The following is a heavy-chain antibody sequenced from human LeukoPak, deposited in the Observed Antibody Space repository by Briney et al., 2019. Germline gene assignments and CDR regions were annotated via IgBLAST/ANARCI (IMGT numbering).Heavy chain of an antibody. D-gene: IGHD3-10*01. CDR1: GFTFSSYA. Sequence: PGGSLRLSCAASGFTFSSYAMSWVRQAPGKGLEWVSVISGSGGSTYHADSVKGRFTISRDNSKNTVYVQMNSLRAEDTAVYYCAKGVFTMVRGAGYDYWGQGSLVTVSP. V-gene: IGHV3-23*01. CDR3: AKGVFTMVRGAGYDY. J-gene: IGHJ4*02. CDR2: ISGSGGST.